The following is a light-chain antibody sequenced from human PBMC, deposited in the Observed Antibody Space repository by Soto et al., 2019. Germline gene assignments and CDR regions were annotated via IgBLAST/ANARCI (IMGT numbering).Light chain of an antibody. CDR1: SGSVSTSYY. V-gene: IGLV8-61*01. J-gene: IGLJ3*02. Sequence: QTVVTQEPSFSVCPGRTVTLTCGLSSGSVSTSYYPSWNQQTPGQAPRTLIYSTNTSSSGVPDRFSGSILGNKAALTITGAQADDESDYYCVLYMGSGIWVFGGGTKLTVL. CDR2: STN. CDR3: VLYMGSGIWV.